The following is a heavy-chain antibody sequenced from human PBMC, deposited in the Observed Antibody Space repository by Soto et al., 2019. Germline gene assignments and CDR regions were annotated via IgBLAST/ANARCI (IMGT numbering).Heavy chain of an antibody. J-gene: IGHJ4*02. D-gene: IGHD3-3*01. Sequence: LRPSGAADEGTLSSDGMHWVHQAPGKELAWVSRISSHGGSTTDAYSVQGRFTISPDNAMHTMYLQLNSQRAEDTAVPYCARDWSSASQNHYEDWRQRPLVIVSS. CDR1: EGTLSSDG. CDR3: ARDWSSASQNHYED. CDR2: ISSHGGST. V-gene: IGHV3-74*01.